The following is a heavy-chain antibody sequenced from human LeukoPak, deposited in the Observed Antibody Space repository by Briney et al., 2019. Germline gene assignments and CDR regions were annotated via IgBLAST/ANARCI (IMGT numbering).Heavy chain of an antibody. D-gene: IGHD3-10*01. CDR1: GFTFSNSW. CDR3: AKTGPGVDAFDI. CDR2: INSDGSST. J-gene: IGHJ3*02. V-gene: IGHV3-74*01. Sequence: GGSLRLSCAASGFTFSNSWMHWVRQAPGKGLVWVSRINSDGSSTSYADSVKGRFTISRDNAKNSLYLQMNSLRAEDTALYYCAKTGPGVDAFDIWGQGTMVTVSS.